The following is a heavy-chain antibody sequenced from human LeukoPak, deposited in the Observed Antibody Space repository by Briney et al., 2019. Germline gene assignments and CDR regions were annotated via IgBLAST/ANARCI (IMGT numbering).Heavy chain of an antibody. CDR1: GGSISSGSYY. Sequence: SQTLSLTCTVSGGSISSGSYYWSWIRQPAGKGLEWIGRIYTSGSTNYNPSLKSRVTISVDTSKNQFSLKLSSVTAADTAVYYCASRYCSGTSCYDFEDYWGQGTLVTVSS. CDR2: IYTSGST. J-gene: IGHJ4*02. D-gene: IGHD2-2*01. V-gene: IGHV4-61*02. CDR3: ASRYCSGTSCYDFEDY.